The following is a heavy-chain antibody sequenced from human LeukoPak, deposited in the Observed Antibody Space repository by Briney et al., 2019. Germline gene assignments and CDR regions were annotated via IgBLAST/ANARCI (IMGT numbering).Heavy chain of an antibody. Sequence: GASVKVSCKASGYTFTSYGISWVRQAPGQGLEWMGWISAYNGNTNYAQKFLGRVTITPDESTSTVYMELTSLTSDDTAVYYCARDREGIAVVPAATPGWGMAVWGSGTTVTVSS. J-gene: IGHJ6*04. CDR3: ARDREGIAVVPAATPGWGMAV. D-gene: IGHD2-2*02. V-gene: IGHV1-18*01. CDR1: GYTFTSYG. CDR2: ISAYNGNT.